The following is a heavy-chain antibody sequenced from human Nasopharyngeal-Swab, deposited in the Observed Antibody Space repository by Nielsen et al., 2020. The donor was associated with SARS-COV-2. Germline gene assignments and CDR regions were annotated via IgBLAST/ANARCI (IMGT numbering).Heavy chain of an antibody. CDR3: ARAGIAAAGLDY. CDR2: IYYSGST. J-gene: IGHJ4*02. CDR1: GGSISCYY. Sequence: SETLSLTCTVSGGSISCYYWSWIRQPPGKGLEWIGYIYYSGSTNYNPSLKSRVTISVDTSKNQFSLKLSSVTAADTAVYYCARAGIAAAGLDYWGQGTLVTVSS. D-gene: IGHD6-13*01. V-gene: IGHV4-59*01.